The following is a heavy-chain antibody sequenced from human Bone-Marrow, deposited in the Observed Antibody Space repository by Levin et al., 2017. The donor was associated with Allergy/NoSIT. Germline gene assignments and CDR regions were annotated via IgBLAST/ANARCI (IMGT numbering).Heavy chain of an antibody. CDR1: GFTFDNYG. CDR3: ARDLNRHSYYEFAD. D-gene: IGHD5-12*01. CDR2: ITSNSRYI. V-gene: IGHV3-21*01. Sequence: PGGSLRLSCAASGFTFDNYGMNWVRQAPGKGLEWVSSITSNSRYIYYADSVRGRFTISRDNAKNSLYLQMTSLRAEDTGVYYCARDLNRHSYYEFADWGQGTLVTVSS. J-gene: IGHJ4*02.